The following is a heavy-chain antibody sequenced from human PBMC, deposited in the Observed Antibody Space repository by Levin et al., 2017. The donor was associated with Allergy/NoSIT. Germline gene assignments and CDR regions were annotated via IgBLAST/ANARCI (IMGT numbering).Heavy chain of an antibody. J-gene: IGHJ5*01. D-gene: IGHD2-15*01. CDR3: ARGACDSASCLDS. CDR1: GFAFNTKW. V-gene: IGHV3-74*01. Sequence: GESLKISCAASGFAFNTKWMHWVRQAPGKGLVWVAHINTDGSDTNYADSVKGRFTISRDNAKTVLFLQMNSLRADDTAVYYCARGACDSASCLDSWGQGTLVTVSS. CDR2: INTDGSDT.